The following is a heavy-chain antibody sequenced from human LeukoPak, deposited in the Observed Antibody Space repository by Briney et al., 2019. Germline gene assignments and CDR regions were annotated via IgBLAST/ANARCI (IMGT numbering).Heavy chain of an antibody. Sequence: PGGSLRLSCAASGFTVNTHFMSWVRQAPGKGLERVSVLYHGDRTYYADSVKGRFTISRDSSKNTVYLQMQNLRAEDTAVYYCTRDRDDSSVLHYFDYWGQGALVTVSS. D-gene: IGHD3-22*01. CDR1: GFTVNTHF. J-gene: IGHJ4*02. V-gene: IGHV3-66*02. CDR2: LYHGDRT. CDR3: TRDRDDSSVLHYFDY.